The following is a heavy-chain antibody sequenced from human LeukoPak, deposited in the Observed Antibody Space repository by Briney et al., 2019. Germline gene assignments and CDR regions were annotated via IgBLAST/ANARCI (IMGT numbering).Heavy chain of an antibody. Sequence: SGGSLRLSCAASGLTFSSYCMSWVRQAPGKGLEWIAYISCCGSSVYYADSVKGRFSISRDNSKNTLYLQRNSLRSEDTAVYYCARDRYFDTSGYSRSQDYWGQGTLVTVSP. CDR2: ISCCGSSV. J-gene: IGHJ4*02. CDR1: GLTFSSYC. CDR3: ARDRYFDTSGYSRSQDY. V-gene: IGHV3-48*01. D-gene: IGHD3-22*01.